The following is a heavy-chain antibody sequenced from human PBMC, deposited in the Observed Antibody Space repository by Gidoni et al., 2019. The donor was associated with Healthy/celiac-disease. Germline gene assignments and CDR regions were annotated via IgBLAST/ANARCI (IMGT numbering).Heavy chain of an antibody. V-gene: IGHV3-9*01. J-gene: IGHJ5*02. CDR3: AKDVMTTVTSWFDP. Sequence: EVQLVESGGGLVQPGRSLRLSCVASGFTFDDYAMHSVRQAPGKGLEWVSRISWNSGNIDYADSVKGRFTISRDNAKNSLYLQMNSLRPEDTALYYCAKDVMTTVTSWFDPWGQGTLVTVSS. CDR2: ISWNSGNI. D-gene: IGHD4-4*01. CDR1: GFTFDDYA.